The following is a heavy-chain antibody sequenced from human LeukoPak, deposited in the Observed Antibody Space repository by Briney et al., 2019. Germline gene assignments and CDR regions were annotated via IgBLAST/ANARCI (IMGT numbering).Heavy chain of an antibody. V-gene: IGHV1-69*05. CDR1: GGTFSSYA. CDR3: ARDRRYSYGFDAFDI. J-gene: IGHJ3*02. D-gene: IGHD5-18*01. Sequence: SVKVSCKASGGTFSSYAIGWVRQAPGQGLEWMGGIIPIFGTANYAQKFQGRVTITTDESTSTAYMELSSLRSEDTAVYYCARDRRYSYGFDAFDIWGQGTMVTVSS. CDR2: IIPIFGTA.